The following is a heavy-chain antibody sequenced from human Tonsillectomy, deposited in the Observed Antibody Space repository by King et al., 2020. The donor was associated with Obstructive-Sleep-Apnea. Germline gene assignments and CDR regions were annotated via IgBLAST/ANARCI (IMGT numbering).Heavy chain of an antibody. J-gene: IGHJ4*02. D-gene: IGHD2-15*01. CDR1: GFTFSSSA. CDR3: AKEGKNCSSSSCCGAFDS. V-gene: IGHV3-30*02. CDR2: IRYDGSVK. Sequence: VQLVESGGGVVQPERSLRLSCAASGFTFSSSAMHWVRQAPGMGLEWVAFIRYDGSVKSYADSVKGRFTISRDNSKNTLYLQMNSLRAEDTAMYYCAKEGKNCSSSSCCGAFDSWGQGTLVTVSS.